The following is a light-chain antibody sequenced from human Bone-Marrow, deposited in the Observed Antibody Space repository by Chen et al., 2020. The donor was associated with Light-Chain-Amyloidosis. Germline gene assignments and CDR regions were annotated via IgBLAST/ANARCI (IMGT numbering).Light chain of an antibody. Sequence: DIVMTQSPDSLAVSLGERAIINCKSSQSIFYSSTNKNYLAWYQQKAGQPPKLLISWTSTRQSGVPDRFRGSGSGTDFTLTSSSLQAEDVAVYFWQQYFAPPLTFGGGTKVEIK. CDR3: QQYFAPPLT. V-gene: IGKV4-1*01. J-gene: IGKJ4*01. CDR1: QSIFYSSTNKNY. CDR2: WTS.